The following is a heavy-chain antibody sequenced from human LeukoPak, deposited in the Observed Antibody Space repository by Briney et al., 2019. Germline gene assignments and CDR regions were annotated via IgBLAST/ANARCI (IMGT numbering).Heavy chain of an antibody. V-gene: IGHV3-48*03. CDR3: ARESSGWLQLFDY. J-gene: IGHJ4*02. CDR2: ISGSGTNI. CDR1: GFTFSSFE. D-gene: IGHD5-24*01. Sequence: GGSLRLSCAASGFTFSSFEMNWVRQAPGKGLEWVSYISGSGTNIYYADSVKGRFTISRDNSKNTVYLQMNSLRAEDTAVYYCARESSGWLQLFDYWGQGTLVTVSS.